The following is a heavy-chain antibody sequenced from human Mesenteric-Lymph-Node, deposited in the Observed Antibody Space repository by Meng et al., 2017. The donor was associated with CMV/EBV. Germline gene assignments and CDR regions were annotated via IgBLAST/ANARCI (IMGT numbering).Heavy chain of an antibody. CDR1: YY. CDR3: ARAPREYSTSWAYYYYGMDV. CDR2: IQYSGTT. J-gene: IGHJ6*02. V-gene: IGHV4-31*02. D-gene: IGHD6-13*01. Sequence: YYWSWIRHHPGKGLEWIGCIQYSGTTYYNPSLQSRLTMSVDTSKTQFSLKLTSVTAADTAVYYCARAPREYSTSWAYYYYGMDVWGQGTTVTVSS.